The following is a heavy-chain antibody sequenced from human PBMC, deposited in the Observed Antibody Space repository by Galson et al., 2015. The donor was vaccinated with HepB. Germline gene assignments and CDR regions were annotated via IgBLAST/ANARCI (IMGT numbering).Heavy chain of an antibody. CDR3: ARGAYDYVWGIYRYGPFDH. Sequence: SLRLSCAASGFTFSDYYMSWIRQAPGKGLEWVSYISSNSIHTNYADSLKGRFTISRNNAKTPLYLQMNSLRAEDTAVYYCARGAYDYVWGIYRYGPFDHWGQGTLVTVSS. CDR2: ISSNSIHT. CDR1: GFTFSDYY. V-gene: IGHV3-11*03. J-gene: IGHJ4*02. D-gene: IGHD3-16*02.